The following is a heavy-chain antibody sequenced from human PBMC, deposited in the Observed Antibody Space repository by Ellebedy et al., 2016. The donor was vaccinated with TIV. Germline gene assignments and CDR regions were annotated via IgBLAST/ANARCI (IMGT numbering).Heavy chain of an antibody. V-gene: IGHV3-9*01. CDR3: AKDMGWLQQYYYYGMDV. J-gene: IGHJ6*02. Sequence: GGSLRLXCAASGFTFDDYAMHWVRQAPGKGLEWVSGISWNSGSIGYADSVKGRFTISRDNAKNSLYLQMNSLRAEDTALYYCAKDMGWLQQYYYYGMDVWGQGTTVTVSS. D-gene: IGHD5-24*01. CDR2: ISWNSGSI. CDR1: GFTFDDYA.